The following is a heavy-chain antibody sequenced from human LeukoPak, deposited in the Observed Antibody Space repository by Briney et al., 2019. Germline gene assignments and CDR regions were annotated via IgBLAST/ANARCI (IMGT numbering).Heavy chain of an antibody. CDR1: GFTFDDYA. Sequence: SLRLSCAASGFTFDDYAMHWVRHAPGKGLEWVSGISWNSGSIVYADSVKGRFTISRDNAKNSLYLQMNSLRAEDMALYYCAKSKGYSSGWPGPFDYWGQGTLVTVSS. CDR3: AKSKGYSSGWPGPFDY. J-gene: IGHJ4*02. V-gene: IGHV3-9*03. CDR2: ISWNSGSI. D-gene: IGHD6-19*01.